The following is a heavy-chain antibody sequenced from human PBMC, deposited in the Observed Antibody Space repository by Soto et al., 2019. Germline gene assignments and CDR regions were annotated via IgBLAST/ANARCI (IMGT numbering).Heavy chain of an antibody. Sequence: EVQLVESGGGLVQPGGSLRLSCAASGFTFSSYWMHWVRQVPGKGLVWVSHINSDGSATRHADSVKGRFTISRDNAKNTLDLQMNRLRAGDTAVYYCARGARATVTTPFDYWGQGTLVTVSS. CDR1: GFTFSSYW. D-gene: IGHD4-17*01. CDR3: ARGARATVTTPFDY. CDR2: INSDGSAT. J-gene: IGHJ4*02. V-gene: IGHV3-74*01.